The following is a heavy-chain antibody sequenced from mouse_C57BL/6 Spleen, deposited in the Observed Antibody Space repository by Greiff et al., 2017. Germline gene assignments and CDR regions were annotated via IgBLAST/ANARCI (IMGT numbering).Heavy chain of an antibody. CDR1: GYTFTSSW. Sequence: QVQLQQPGAELVRPGTSVKLSCKASGYTFTSSWMHWVKQRPGQGLEWIGVIDPSDSYTNYNQKFKGKATLTVDTSSSTAYMQLSSLTAEDSAVYYCARNPYFDYGGQGTTLTVSS. V-gene: IGHV1-59*01. J-gene: IGHJ2*01. CDR3: ARNPYFDY. CDR2: IDPSDSYT.